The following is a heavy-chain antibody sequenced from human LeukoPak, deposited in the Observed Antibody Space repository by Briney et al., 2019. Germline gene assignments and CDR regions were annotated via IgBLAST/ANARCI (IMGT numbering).Heavy chain of an antibody. J-gene: IGHJ4*02. D-gene: IGHD6-19*01. Sequence: KPGGSLRLSCAASGFTVSDYYITWIRQAPGKGLEWVSFISSSGTYTNHADSVKGRFTISRDNAENSLYLQMNSLRAEDTAVYYCARYTTGKYSLDCWGQGALVTVSS. V-gene: IGHV3-11*03. CDR2: ISSSGTYT. CDR1: GFTVSDYY. CDR3: ARYTTGKYSLDC.